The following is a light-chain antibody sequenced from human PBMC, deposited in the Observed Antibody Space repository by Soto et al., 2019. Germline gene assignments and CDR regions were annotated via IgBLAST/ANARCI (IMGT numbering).Light chain of an antibody. J-gene: IGKJ2*01. CDR3: QQYGSSPRT. CDR1: QSVSSSY. Sequence: EIVLTQSPGTLSLSPGERATLSCRASQSVSSSYLAWYQQKPGQAPRLLIYDASRRATGIPDRFSGGGSGTDFTLTISRLEPEDFAVYSCQQYGSSPRTFGQGTKLEIK. V-gene: IGKV3-20*01. CDR2: DAS.